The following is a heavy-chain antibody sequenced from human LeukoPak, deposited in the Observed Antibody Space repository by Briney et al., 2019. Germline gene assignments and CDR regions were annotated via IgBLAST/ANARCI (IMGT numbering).Heavy chain of an antibody. V-gene: IGHV3-48*04. J-gene: IGHJ3*02. Sequence: GGSLRLSCVTSGFPFSTYSMNWVCQAPGKGLEWLSYITSTSDTIYYADSVKGRFTISRDNAKNSLYLQMNSLRAEDTAVYYCARDDPGDYEGHDAFDIWGQGTMVTVSS. CDR1: GFPFSTYS. D-gene: IGHD4-17*01. CDR3: ARDDPGDYEGHDAFDI. CDR2: ITSTSDTI.